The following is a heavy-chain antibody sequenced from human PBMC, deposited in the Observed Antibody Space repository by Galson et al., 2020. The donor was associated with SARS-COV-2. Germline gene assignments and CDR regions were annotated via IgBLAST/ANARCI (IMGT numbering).Heavy chain of an antibody. Sequence: TGGSLRLSCAASGFNFRNYGMHWVRQAPGKGLEWVAVMWYDGRDSYYADSVKGRFTISRDNSKNTLYLQMNSLRAEDTAVYYCARDRGVISFGGPKDYWGQGSVVTVSS. J-gene: IGHJ4*02. CDR1: GFNFRNYG. V-gene: IGHV3-33*01. CDR2: MWYDGRDS. CDR3: ARDRGVISFGGPKDY. D-gene: IGHD3-16*01.